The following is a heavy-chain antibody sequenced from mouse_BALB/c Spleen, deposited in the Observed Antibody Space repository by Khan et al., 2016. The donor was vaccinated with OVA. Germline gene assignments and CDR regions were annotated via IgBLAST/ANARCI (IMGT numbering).Heavy chain of an antibody. CDR2: IYPGTGSI. Sequence: QVQLKQSGGDLVRPGASVKLSCKTSGYIFTSYWIHWVKQWSGQGLEWIARIYPGTGSIYYNENFKDKATLTADISSSTAYMQLGSLKSEDSAVYLCARVSGFGNYFDYWGQGTLVTVSA. V-gene: IGHV1S132*01. CDR3: ARVSGFGNYFDY. D-gene: IGHD2-1*01. J-gene: IGHJ3*01. CDR1: GYIFTSYW.